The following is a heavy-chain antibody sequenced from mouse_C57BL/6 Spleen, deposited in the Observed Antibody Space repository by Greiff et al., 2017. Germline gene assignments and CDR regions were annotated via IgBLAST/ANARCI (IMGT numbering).Heavy chain of an antibody. V-gene: IGHV1-59*01. CDR2: IDPSDSYT. CDR3: ARWGDSNPYYYAMDY. D-gene: IGHD2-5*01. Sequence: QVQLQQSGAELVRPGTSVKLSCKASGYTFTSYWMHWVKQRPGQGLEWIGVIDPSDSYTNYNQKFKGKATLTVDTSSSTAYMQLSSLTSEDSAVYYCARWGDSNPYYYAMDYWGQGTSVTVSS. CDR1: GYTFTSYW. J-gene: IGHJ4*01.